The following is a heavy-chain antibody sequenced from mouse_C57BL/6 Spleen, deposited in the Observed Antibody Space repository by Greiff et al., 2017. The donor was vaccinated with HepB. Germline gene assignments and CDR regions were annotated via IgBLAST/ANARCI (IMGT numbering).Heavy chain of an antibody. CDR2: ISSGGDYI. Sequence: EVKLVESGEGLVKPGGSLKLSCAASGFTFSSYAMSWVRQTPEKRLEWVAYISSGGDYIYYADTVKGRFTISRDNARNTLYLQMSSLKSEDTAMYYCTREGYYGSSFWFAYWGQGTLVTVSA. J-gene: IGHJ3*01. D-gene: IGHD1-1*01. CDR3: TREGYYGSSFWFAY. CDR1: GFTFSSYA. V-gene: IGHV5-9-1*02.